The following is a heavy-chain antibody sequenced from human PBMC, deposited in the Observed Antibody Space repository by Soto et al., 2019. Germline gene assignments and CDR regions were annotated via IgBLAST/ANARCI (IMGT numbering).Heavy chain of an antibody. CDR3: VRANYFDY. V-gene: IGHV4-59*01. J-gene: IGHJ4*02. Sequence: SETLSLTCTVSGGSISIYYWTWIRQFPGKRLEWIGNIYYSGTTNYNPFLKSRVTISVDTSKNQFSLKLSSVTAADTAVYFCVRANYFDYWGQGTLVTVSS. CDR1: GGSISIYY. CDR2: IYYSGTT.